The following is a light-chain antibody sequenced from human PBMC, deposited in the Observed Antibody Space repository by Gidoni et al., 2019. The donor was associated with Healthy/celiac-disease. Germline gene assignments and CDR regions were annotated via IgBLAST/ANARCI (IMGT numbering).Light chain of an antibody. J-gene: IGKJ3*01. CDR2: GAS. CDR3: QQYGSSPLFT. Sequence: EIVLTQSPGTLSLSPGERATLSCRASQRVSSSYLAWYQQKPGQAPRPLIYGASSRATGIPDRFSGSGSGTDFTLTISRLEPEDFAVYYCQQYGSSPLFTFXPXTKVDIK. V-gene: IGKV3-20*01. CDR1: QRVSSSY.